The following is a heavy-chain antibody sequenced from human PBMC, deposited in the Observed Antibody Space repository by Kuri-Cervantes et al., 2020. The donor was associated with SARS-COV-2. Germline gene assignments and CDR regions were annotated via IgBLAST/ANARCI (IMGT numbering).Heavy chain of an antibody. CDR3: ARGRSGITIFGVVIGARYYYYYMDV. CDR2: INHSGST. CDR1: GGSFSGYY. Sequence: SQTLSLTCAVYGGSFSGYYWSWIRQPPGKGLEWIGEINHSGSTNYNPSLKSRVTISVDTSKNQFSLKLSSVTAADTAVYYCARGRSGITIFGVVIGARYYYYYMDVWGKGTTVTVSS. V-gene: IGHV4-34*01. J-gene: IGHJ6*03. D-gene: IGHD3-3*01.